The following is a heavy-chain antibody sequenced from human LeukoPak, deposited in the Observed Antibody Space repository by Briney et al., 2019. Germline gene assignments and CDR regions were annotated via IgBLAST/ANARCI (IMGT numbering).Heavy chain of an antibody. Sequence: SGGSLRLSCAASGFTVSSNYMSWVRQAPGKGLEWVSAISGGGGSTYYADSVKGRFTISRDNSKNTLYLQMNSLRAEDTAIYYCACSGYCSGGSCYLRYWYFDLWGRGTLVTVSS. CDR1: GFTVSSNY. V-gene: IGHV3-23*01. J-gene: IGHJ2*01. CDR2: ISGGGGST. D-gene: IGHD2-15*01. CDR3: ACSGYCSGGSCYLRYWYFDL.